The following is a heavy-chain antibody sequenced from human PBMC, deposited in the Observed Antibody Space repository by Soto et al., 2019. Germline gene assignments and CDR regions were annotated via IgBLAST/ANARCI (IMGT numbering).Heavy chain of an antibody. CDR1: GDSVSGNSAA. Sequence: SQTLSLTCAISGDSVSGNSAAWNWIRQSPSRGLEWLGRTYYRSRWYNDYAVSVKSRITVTPDTSKNQFSLHLNSVTPEETAVYYCEREFQYYVSSDSYIDYWDQGALVTVSS. J-gene: IGHJ4*02. CDR3: EREFQYYVSSDSYIDY. CDR2: TYYRSRWYN. V-gene: IGHV6-1*01. D-gene: IGHD3-16*01.